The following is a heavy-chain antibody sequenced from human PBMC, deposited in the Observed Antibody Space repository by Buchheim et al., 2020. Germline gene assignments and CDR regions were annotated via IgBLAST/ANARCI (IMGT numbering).Heavy chain of an antibody. Sequence: QVQLVQSGAEVKKPGASVKVSCKASGYTFTSYDINWVRQATGQGLEWMGWMNPNSGNTGYAQKFQGRVTMTRNTSISKASMELSSLRSEDTAVYYCARGGRYYDFWSGYYNYYYGMDVWGQGTT. CDR3: ARGGRYYDFWSGYYNYYYGMDV. V-gene: IGHV1-8*01. CDR1: GYTFTSYD. D-gene: IGHD3-3*01. J-gene: IGHJ6*02. CDR2: MNPNSGNT.